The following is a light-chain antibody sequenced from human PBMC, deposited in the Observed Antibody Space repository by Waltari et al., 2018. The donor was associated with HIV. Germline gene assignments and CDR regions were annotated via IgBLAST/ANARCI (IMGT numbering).Light chain of an antibody. CDR3: ESYTSTSVWV. CDR1: SNDVGGYNY. Sequence: SALTQPASVSGSPGPSITISCPGSSNDVGGYNYVSWYQQHPGKAPRLMIYDVSTRPSGVSDRFSGSKSGDTASLTISGLQPEDEADYYCESYTSTSVWVFGGGTRLTVL. V-gene: IGLV2-14*03. J-gene: IGLJ3*02. CDR2: DVS.